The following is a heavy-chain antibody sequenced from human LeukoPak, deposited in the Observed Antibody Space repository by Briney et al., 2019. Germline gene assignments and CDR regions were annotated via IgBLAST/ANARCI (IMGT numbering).Heavy chain of an antibody. CDR3: ARDYCSSTSCLFDY. J-gene: IGHJ4*02. Sequence: ASVKVSCKASGYTFTGYHMHWVRQAPGQGLEWMGRINPNSGDTNYAQEFQGRVTMTRDTSISTAYVELSRLRSDDTAVYYCARDYCSSTSCLFDYWGQGTLVTVSS. CDR2: INPNSGDT. D-gene: IGHD2-2*01. V-gene: IGHV1-2*06. CDR1: GYTFTGYH.